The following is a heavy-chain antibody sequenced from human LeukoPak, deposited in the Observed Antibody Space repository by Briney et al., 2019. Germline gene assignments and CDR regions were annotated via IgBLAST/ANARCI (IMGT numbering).Heavy chain of an antibody. CDR3: ASPQSGDYGVLYFQH. Sequence: GGSLRLSCAASGFTFSSNWMYWVRQAPGKGLVWVSHINSDGSSTSYADSVRGRFSISRDNAKNTLFLQVNSLRVEDTAVYYCASPQSGDYGVLYFQHWGRGTLVSVSS. V-gene: IGHV3-74*01. J-gene: IGHJ1*01. CDR2: INSDGSST. CDR1: GFTFSSNW. D-gene: IGHD4-17*01.